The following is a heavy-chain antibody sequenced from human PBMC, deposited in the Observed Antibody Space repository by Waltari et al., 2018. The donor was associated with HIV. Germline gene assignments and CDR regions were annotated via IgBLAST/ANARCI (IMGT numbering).Heavy chain of an antibody. CDR2: IKEDGSEK. D-gene: IGHD3-10*01. CDR3: ARDTNYIPYGMDV. Sequence: EVQLVESGGGLVQPGGSLRLSCAGSGFTFSNYWMSWVRQAPGKGLEWVANIKEDGSEKYYVDSGKGRFSISRDNAKNSLYLQMNSLRAEDTAMYYCARDTNYIPYGMDVWGQGTTVTVSS. J-gene: IGHJ6*02. CDR1: GFTFSNYW. V-gene: IGHV3-7*01.